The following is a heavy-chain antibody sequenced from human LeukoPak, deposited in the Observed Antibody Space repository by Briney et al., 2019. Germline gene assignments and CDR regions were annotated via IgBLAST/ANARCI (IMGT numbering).Heavy chain of an antibody. CDR3: ARGRAHPLTIFGVVTEPNFDY. J-gene: IGHJ4*02. D-gene: IGHD3-3*01. V-gene: IGHV4-39*07. CDR2: INHSGST. Sequence: PSETLSLTCTVSGGSIGSGGYYWSWIRQPPGKGLEWIGEINHSGSTNYNPSLKSRVTISVDTSKNQFSLKLSSVTAADTAVYYCARGRAHPLTIFGVVTEPNFDYWGQGTLVTVSS. CDR1: GGSIGSGGYY.